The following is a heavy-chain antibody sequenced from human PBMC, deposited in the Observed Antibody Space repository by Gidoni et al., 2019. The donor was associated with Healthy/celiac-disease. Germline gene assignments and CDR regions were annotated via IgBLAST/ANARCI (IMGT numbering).Heavy chain of an antibody. Sequence: QVQLVQSRAEVKKPVSSVKVSCQASGRPFSSYAISWVRQAPGQGLEWMGGIIPICGTANYAQKFQGRVTSTADESTSTDYMELSSLRSEDTAVYYWARGYYGSSGDFDAFDIWGQGTMVTVSS. V-gene: IGHV1-69*01. D-gene: IGHD3-22*01. CDR2: IIPICGTA. CDR1: GRPFSSYA. CDR3: ARGYYGSSGDFDAFDI. J-gene: IGHJ3*02.